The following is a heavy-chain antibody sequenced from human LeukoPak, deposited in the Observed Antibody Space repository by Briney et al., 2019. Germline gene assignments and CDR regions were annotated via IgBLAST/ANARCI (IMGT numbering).Heavy chain of an antibody. V-gene: IGHV3-48*04. D-gene: IGHD3-10*01. CDR3: ARDREWRLYVYGSGSYSHFDY. CDR1: GFNFSIYS. Sequence: QSGGSLRLSCAASGFNFSIYSMNWVRQAPGKGLEWVSAISGSGGSTYYADSVKGRFTITRDNAKNSLYLQMNSLRAEDTAVYYCARDREWRLYVYGSGSYSHFDYWGQGTPVTVSS. CDR2: ISGSGGST. J-gene: IGHJ4*02.